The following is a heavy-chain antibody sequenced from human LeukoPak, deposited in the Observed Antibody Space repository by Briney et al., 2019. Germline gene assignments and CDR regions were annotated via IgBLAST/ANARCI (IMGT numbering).Heavy chain of an antibody. CDR3: TSSGYSSGWFDYYYYGMDV. CDR2: IRSKAYGGTT. J-gene: IGHJ6*02. V-gene: IGHV3-49*03. Sequence: PGRSLRLSCTASGFTFGDYAMSWFRQAPGKGLEWVGFIRSKAYGGTTEYAASVKGRFTISRDDSKRIAYLQMNSLKTEDTAVYYCTSSGYSSGWFDYYYYGMDVWGQGTTVTVSS. D-gene: IGHD6-19*01. CDR1: GFTFGDYA.